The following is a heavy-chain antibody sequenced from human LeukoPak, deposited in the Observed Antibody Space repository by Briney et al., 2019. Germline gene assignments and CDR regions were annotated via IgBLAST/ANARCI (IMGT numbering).Heavy chain of an antibody. Sequence: GGSLRLSCAASGFAFSVYEMYWVRQAPGKGLEWVSYISSSGGTRYYADSVKGRFTIPRDNAKNSLYLQMNSLRAEDTAVYYCARSRRLGELSFFDYWGQGTLVTVSS. J-gene: IGHJ4*02. CDR3: ARSRRLGELSFFDY. CDR2: ISSSGGTR. V-gene: IGHV3-48*03. D-gene: IGHD3-16*02. CDR1: GFAFSVYE.